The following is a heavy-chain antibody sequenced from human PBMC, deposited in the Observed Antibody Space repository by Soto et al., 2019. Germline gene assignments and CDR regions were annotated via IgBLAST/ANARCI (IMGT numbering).Heavy chain of an antibody. CDR1: GYTFTSYA. CDR2: INADNGNT. Sequence: VASVKVSCKASGYTFTSYAIHWVRQAPGQRLEWMGWINADNGNTKYSQKFQGRVTITRDTSANTAYMELSSLTSEDTAVYYCARKLPDIVVIPAANANWFDPWGQGTLVTVSS. V-gene: IGHV1-3*01. D-gene: IGHD2-2*01. J-gene: IGHJ5*02. CDR3: ARKLPDIVVIPAANANWFDP.